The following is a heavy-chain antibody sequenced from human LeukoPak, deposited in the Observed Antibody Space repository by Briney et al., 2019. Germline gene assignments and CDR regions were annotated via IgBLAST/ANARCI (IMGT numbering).Heavy chain of an antibody. D-gene: IGHD5-12*01. J-gene: IGHJ5*02. CDR1: GFTFNSYA. CDR3: ARDARVYSGYDLVLRRDNNWFDP. CDR2: ISGSGGST. V-gene: IGHV3-23*01. Sequence: LPGGSLRLSCAASGFTFNSYAMSWVRQAPGKGLEWVSPISGSGGSTYYADSVKGRFTISRDNSKNTLYLQMNSLRAEDTAIYYCARDARVYSGYDLVLRRDNNWFDPWGQGTLVTVSS.